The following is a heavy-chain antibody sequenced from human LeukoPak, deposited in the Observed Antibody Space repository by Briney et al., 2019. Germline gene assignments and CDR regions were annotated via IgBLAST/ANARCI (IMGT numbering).Heavy chain of an antibody. CDR1: GGTFSTYA. D-gene: IGHD1/OR15-1a*01. V-gene: IGHV1-69*10. Sequence: ASVKVSCKASGGTFSTYAISWVRQAPGQGLEWMGGITPILGTANYAQKFQGRVTITADKSTSTAYMELSSLRSEDTAVYYCARKQSRMGAFDIWGQGTMVTVSS. CDR3: ARKQSRMGAFDI. J-gene: IGHJ3*02. CDR2: ITPILGTA.